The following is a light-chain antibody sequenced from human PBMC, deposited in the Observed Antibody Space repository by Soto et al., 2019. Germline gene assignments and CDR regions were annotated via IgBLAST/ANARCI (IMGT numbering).Light chain of an antibody. CDR1: QSVSSN. CDR2: GAS. J-gene: IGKJ1*01. Sequence: EIVMTQSPATLSVSPGERATLSCRASQSVSSNLAWYQQKLGQAPRLLIYGASTRATGIPARFSGSGSGTEFTLTISSLQSEDFAVYYCQQYNNWSWTFGQGTKVDIK. V-gene: IGKV3-15*01. CDR3: QQYNNWSWT.